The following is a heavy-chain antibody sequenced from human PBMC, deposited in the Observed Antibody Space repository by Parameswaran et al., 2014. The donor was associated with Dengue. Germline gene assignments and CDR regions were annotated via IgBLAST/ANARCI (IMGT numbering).Heavy chain of an antibody. J-gene: IGHJ6*02. CDR3: ARDGIRGVLVGHYYYYYGMDV. CDR2: IYYSGST. D-gene: IGHD2-8*02. V-gene: IGHV4-39*07. Sequence: WIRQPPGKGLEWIGSIYYSGSTYYNPSLKSRVTISVDTSKNQFSLKLSSVTAADTAVYYCARDGIRGVLVGHYYYYYGMDVWGQGTTVTVSS.